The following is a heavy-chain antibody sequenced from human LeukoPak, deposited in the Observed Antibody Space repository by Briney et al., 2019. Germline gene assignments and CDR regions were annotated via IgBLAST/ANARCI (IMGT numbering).Heavy chain of an antibody. J-gene: IGHJ3*02. CDR3: ARDLLGRLAFDI. CDR2: IYYSGTI. CDR1: GDSISSSSYF. V-gene: IGHV4-39*07. D-gene: IGHD7-27*01. Sequence: SETLSLTCTVSGDSISSSSYFWGWIRQPPGKGLEWIASIYYSGTIYYNPSLRSRVTISVDRSKNQFSLKLSSVTAADTAVYYCARDLLGRLAFDIWGQGTMVTVSS.